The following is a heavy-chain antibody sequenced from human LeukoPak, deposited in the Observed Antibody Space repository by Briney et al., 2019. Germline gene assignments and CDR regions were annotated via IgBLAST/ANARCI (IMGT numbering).Heavy chain of an antibody. Sequence: ASVKVSCKASGYTFTGYYMHWVRQAPGQGLEWMGWINPNSGGTNYAQKFQGRGTMTRDTSISTAYMEVSRLRADDTAVYFSHYYDSQGFGYWGQGSMVTVSS. J-gene: IGHJ4*02. CDR2: INPNSGGT. CDR3: HYYDSQGFGY. CDR1: GYTFTGYY. V-gene: IGHV1-2*02. D-gene: IGHD3-22*01.